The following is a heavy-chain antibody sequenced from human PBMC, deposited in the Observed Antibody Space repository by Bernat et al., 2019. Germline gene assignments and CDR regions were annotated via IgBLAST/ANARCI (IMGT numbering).Heavy chain of an antibody. V-gene: IGHV5-51*01. CDR2: INPADSET. J-gene: IGHJ4*02. CDR3: ARQYYYDSSGNSFDN. D-gene: IGHD3-22*01. Sequence: EVQLVQSGAEVIQPGEPLKISCKGSGYTFTNYRIAWVRQMPGKGLEWMGIINPADSETGYSPSFQGQVTISADKSISTAYLQWSSLKASDTAMYYCARQYYYDSSGNSFDNWGQGTQVTVSS. CDR1: GYTFTNYR.